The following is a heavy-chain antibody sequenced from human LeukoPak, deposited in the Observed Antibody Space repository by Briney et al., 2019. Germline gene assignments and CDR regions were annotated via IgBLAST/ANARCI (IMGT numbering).Heavy chain of an antibody. Sequence: PSETLSLTCAVYGGSFSGYYWTWIRQPPGKGLEWIGEIHYSGSATYNPSLKSRVTISVDTSKNQFSLKMNSVTAADTAVYHCARGQWFRAFWSRGTPVTVSS. J-gene: IGHJ4*02. V-gene: IGHV4-34*01. D-gene: IGHD3-10*01. CDR2: IHYSGSA. CDR3: ARGQWFRAF. CDR1: GGSFSGYY.